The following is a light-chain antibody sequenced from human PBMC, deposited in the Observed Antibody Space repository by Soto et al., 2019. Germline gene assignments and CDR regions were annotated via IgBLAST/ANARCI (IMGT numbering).Light chain of an antibody. CDR3: QKHNTVPLT. CDR2: AAS. V-gene: IGKV3D-20*02. J-gene: IGKJ3*01. CDR1: QSVSSSH. Sequence: EILLTQSPGTLSLSPGERATLSCRASQSVSSSHLAWYQHKPGQAPRILIYAASSRDTGSPDRFSGSGSETKFTLTISRLQSEDVETYYCQKHNTVPLTFGPGTKVDIK.